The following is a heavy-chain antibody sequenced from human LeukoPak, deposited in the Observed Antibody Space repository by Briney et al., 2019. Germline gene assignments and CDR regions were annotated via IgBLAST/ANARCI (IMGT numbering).Heavy chain of an antibody. D-gene: IGHD3-3*01. V-gene: IGHV4-38-2*01. Sequence: SETLSLTCSVSGYSIKNGYYWAWIRQPPGKGLEWIGSIHYSGSTYYNPSLKSRVTISVDTSKNQFSLKLSSVTAADTAVYYCASLPLRFLEWLYAFDIWGQGTMVTVSS. CDR3: ASLPLRFLEWLYAFDI. J-gene: IGHJ3*02. CDR1: GYSIKNGYY. CDR2: IHYSGST.